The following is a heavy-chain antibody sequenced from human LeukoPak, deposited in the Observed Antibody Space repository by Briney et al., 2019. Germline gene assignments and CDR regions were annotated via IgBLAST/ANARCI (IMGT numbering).Heavy chain of an antibody. Sequence: GGSLRLSCAASGFSFSSYAMNWVRQAPGKGLEWVAVISYDGSNKYYADSVKGRFTISRDNSKNTLYLQMNSLRAEDTAVYYCASFGDYYDSRPIDYWGQGTLVTVSS. J-gene: IGHJ4*02. V-gene: IGHV3-30-3*01. D-gene: IGHD3-22*01. CDR3: ASFGDYYDSRPIDY. CDR1: GFSFSSYA. CDR2: ISYDGSNK.